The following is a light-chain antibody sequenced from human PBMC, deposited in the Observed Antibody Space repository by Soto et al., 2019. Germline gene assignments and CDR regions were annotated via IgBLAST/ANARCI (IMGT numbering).Light chain of an antibody. CDR1: QSVSSSY. V-gene: IGKV3D-20*02. CDR2: GAS. J-gene: IGKJ4*01. CDR3: HQRSNWPLT. Sequence: EIVLTQSPGTLSLSPGERATLSCRASQSVSSSYLAWYQQKPGQAPRLLIYGASSRATGIPARFSGSGSGTDFTLTISSLEPEDFVVYYCHQRSNWPLTFGGGTKVDIK.